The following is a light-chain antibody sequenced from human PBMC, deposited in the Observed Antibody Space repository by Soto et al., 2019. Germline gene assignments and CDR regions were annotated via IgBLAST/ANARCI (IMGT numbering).Light chain of an antibody. CDR1: QSISSW. CDR3: QQYNSYSPLT. J-gene: IGKJ1*01. CDR2: DAS. V-gene: IGKV1-5*01. Sequence: DIQMTQSPSTLSASVGDRVTITCRASQSISSWLAWYQQKPGKAPKLLIYDASSLESGVPSRFSGSGSGTEFTLTISSLQHDDVATYYCQQYNSYSPLTFGQGTKVEIK.